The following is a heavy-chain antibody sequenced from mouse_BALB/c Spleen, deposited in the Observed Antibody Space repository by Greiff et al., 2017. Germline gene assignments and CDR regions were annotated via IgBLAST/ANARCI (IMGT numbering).Heavy chain of an antibody. CDR2: ISSGSSTI. D-gene: IGHD1-2*01. J-gene: IGHJ1*01. CDR1: GFTFSSFG. V-gene: IGHV5-17*02. Sequence: DVMLVESGGGLVQPGGSRKLSCAASGFTFSSFGMHWVRQAPEKGLEWVAYISSGSSTIYYADTVKGRFTISRDNPKNTLFLQMTSLRSEDTAMYYCARSLTATWYFDVWGAGTTVTVSS. CDR3: ARSLTATWYFDV.